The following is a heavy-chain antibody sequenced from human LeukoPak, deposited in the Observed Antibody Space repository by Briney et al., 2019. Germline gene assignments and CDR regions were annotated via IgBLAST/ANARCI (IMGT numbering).Heavy chain of an antibody. V-gene: IGHV3-21*04. CDR1: GFTFSSYS. Sequence: GGSLRLSCAASGFTFSSYSMNWVRQAPGKGLEWVSSISSSSSYIYYADSVKGRFTISRDNAKNSLYLQMNSLRAEDTAVYYCAKDLRKRGGFDYWGQGTLVTVSS. CDR3: AKDLRKRGGFDY. D-gene: IGHD3-10*01. CDR2: ISSSSSYI. J-gene: IGHJ4*02.